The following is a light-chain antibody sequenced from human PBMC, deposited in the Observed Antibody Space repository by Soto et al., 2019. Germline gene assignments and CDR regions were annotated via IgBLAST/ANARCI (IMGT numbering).Light chain of an antibody. Sequence: QTVVTQESSFSVSPGRTVTLTCGLSSGSVSTSYYPSWYQQTPGQAPRTLIYSTKTRSSGVPDRFSGSILGNKAALTITGAQAYDESDYYCELYMGSGIWVFGGGTKLTVL. V-gene: IGLV8-61*01. CDR2: STK. CDR3: ELYMGSGIWV. J-gene: IGLJ3*02. CDR1: SGSVSTSYY.